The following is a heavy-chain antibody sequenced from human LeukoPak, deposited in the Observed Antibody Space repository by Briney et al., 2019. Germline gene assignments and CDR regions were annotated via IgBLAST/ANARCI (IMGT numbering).Heavy chain of an antibody. CDR2: ISGSGGST. CDR3: AKGPTDNNYYYYYYYMDV. V-gene: IGHV3-23*01. Sequence: GGSLRLSCAASGFIFSTHAMSWVRLAPGKGLECVSGISGSGGSTYYADSAKGRFTISRDNSKNTLYLQMHSLRAEDTAIYYCAKGPTDNNYYYYYYYMDVWGNRTEVTVSS. J-gene: IGHJ6*03. D-gene: IGHD4-11*01. CDR1: GFIFSTHA.